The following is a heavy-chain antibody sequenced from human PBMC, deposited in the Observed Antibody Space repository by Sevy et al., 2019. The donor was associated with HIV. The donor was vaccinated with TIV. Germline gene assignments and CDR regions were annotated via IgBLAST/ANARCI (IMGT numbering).Heavy chain of an antibody. D-gene: IGHD6-13*01. J-gene: IGHJ4*02. V-gene: IGHV3-30*03. CDR2: MSYDGSYK. CDR3: ARDSGYSINWYPAY. CDR1: GFTFSSHG. Sequence: GGSLRLSCAASGFTFSSHGMYWVRQAPGKGLEWVAVMSYDGSYKSYGDSVKGRFTISRDDSKNTLYLQMNSLRPEDTAMYYCARDSGYSINWYPAYWGQGTLVTVSS.